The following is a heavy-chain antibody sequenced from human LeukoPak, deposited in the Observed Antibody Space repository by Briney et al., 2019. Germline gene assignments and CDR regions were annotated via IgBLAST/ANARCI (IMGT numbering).Heavy chain of an antibody. J-gene: IGHJ3*01. CDR1: GFSFSTYP. Sequence: PGGSLRLSCAASGFSFSTYPMSWVRQAPGKGLEWVSGTSGSGDSTYYADSVKGRFTISRDNSKNTLYLQMSSLRAEDTALYYCAKDPGIAETHWGQGTMVTVSS. CDR2: TSGSGDST. CDR3: AKDPGIAETH. V-gene: IGHV3-23*01. D-gene: IGHD6-13*01.